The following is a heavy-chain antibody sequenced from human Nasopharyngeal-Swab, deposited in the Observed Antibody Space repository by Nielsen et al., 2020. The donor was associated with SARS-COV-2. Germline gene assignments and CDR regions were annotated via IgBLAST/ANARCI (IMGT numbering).Heavy chain of an antibody. D-gene: IGHD1-1*01. Sequence: LSLTCAASGFTFSSYSMNWVRQAPGKGLEWVSSISSSSSYIYYADSVKGRFTISRDNAKNSLYLQMNSLRAEDTAVYYCAKAGRLEITGWFDPWGQGTLVTVSS. J-gene: IGHJ5*02. CDR1: GFTFSSYS. CDR3: AKAGRLEITGWFDP. CDR2: ISSSSSYI. V-gene: IGHV3-21*04.